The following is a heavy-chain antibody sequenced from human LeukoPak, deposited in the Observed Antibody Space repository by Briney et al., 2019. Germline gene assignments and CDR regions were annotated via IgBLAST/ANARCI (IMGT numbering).Heavy chain of an antibody. CDR2: INPNSGGT. CDR3: ARDLRSHRPSVGATGY. D-gene: IGHD1-26*01. V-gene: IGHV1-2*06. J-gene: IGHJ4*02. CDR1: GYTFTGYY. Sequence: ASVKVSCKASGYTFTGYYMHWVRQAPGQGLEWMGRINPNSGGTNYAQKFQGRVTMTRDTSISTAYMELSRLRSDDTAVYYCARDLRSHRPSVGATGYWGQGTLVTVSS.